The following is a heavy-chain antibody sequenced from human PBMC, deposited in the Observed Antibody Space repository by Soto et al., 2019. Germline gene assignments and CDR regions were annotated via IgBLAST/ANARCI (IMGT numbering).Heavy chain of an antibody. Sequence: SETLSLTCTVSGGSISSGDYYWSWIRQPPGKGLEWIGYIYHSGSTNYNPSLKSRVIISVDRSKNQFSLKVSSVTAEDTAVYYCARDLHDYVSFRFDPWGQGTLVTVSS. CDR3: ARDLHDYVSFRFDP. V-gene: IGHV4-61*08. D-gene: IGHD3-16*01. CDR1: GGSISSGDYY. J-gene: IGHJ5*02. CDR2: IYHSGST.